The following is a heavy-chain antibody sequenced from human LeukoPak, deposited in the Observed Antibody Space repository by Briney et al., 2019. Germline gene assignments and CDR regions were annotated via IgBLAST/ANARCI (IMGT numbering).Heavy chain of an antibody. CDR1: GGSISSYY. J-gene: IGHJ6*02. CDR2: IYYSGTT. D-gene: IGHD2-2*01. V-gene: IGHV4-59*01. CDR3: ARDLPLITLYCSSTSCSTGGMDV. Sequence: SETLSLTCTVSGGSISSYYWSWIRQPPGKGLEWIGYIYYSGTTNYNPSLKSRVTISVDTSKNQFSLKLSSVTAADTAVYYCARDLPLITLYCSSTSCSTGGMDVWGQGTTVTVSS.